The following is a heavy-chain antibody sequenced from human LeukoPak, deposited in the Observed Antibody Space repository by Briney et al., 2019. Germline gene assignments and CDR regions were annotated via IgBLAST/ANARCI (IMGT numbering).Heavy chain of an antibody. D-gene: IGHD2-2*01. Sequence: GGSLRLSCAASEFPFWNYWMTWVRRAPGRGLEWVANVNQGGSYKYYVDSVRGRFTISRDNAKNEVYLQMDSLRVEDSAVYYCAGGEPHCSTSTCSRRRMDVWAKGPRSPSP. CDR2: VNQGGSYK. CDR3: AGGEPHCSTSTCSRRRMDV. CDR1: EFPFWNYW. J-gene: IGHJ6*02. V-gene: IGHV3-7*01.